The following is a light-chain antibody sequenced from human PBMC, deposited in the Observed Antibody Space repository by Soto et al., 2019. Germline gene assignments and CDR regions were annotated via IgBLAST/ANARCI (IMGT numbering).Light chain of an antibody. Sequence: DIQMTQSPSSLSASVGXRVTITCRASQGISSYSAWYQQKPGKVPKLLISAASTLQSGVPSRFSGGGSGTHFTLTISSLQPEDVATYYCQKYSGAPFTFGTGTKVDIK. CDR3: QKYSGAPFT. J-gene: IGKJ3*01. CDR2: AAS. CDR1: QGISSY. V-gene: IGKV1-27*01.